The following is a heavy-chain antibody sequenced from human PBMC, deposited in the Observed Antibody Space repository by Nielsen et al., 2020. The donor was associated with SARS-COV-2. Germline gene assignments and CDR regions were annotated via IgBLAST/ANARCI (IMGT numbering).Heavy chain of an antibody. D-gene: IGHD4-23*01. CDR1: GFTFDDYG. CDR3: ARDVPVYGGNSMGWGY. Sequence: GESLKISRAASGFTFDDYGMSWVRQAPGKGLEWVSSISSSSSYIYYADSVKGRFTISRDNAKNSLYLQMNSLRAEDTAVYYCARDVPVYGGNSMGWGYWGQGTLVTVSS. CDR2: ISSSSSYI. J-gene: IGHJ4*02. V-gene: IGHV3-21*01.